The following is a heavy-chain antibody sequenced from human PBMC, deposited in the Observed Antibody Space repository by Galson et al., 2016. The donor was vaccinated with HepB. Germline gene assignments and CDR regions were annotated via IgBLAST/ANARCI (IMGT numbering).Heavy chain of an antibody. CDR1: GFTVSNNF. V-gene: IGHV3-21*01. J-gene: IGHJ2*01. CDR3: ARDNSHCGRTSCIPTYRYSDL. D-gene: IGHD2-2*01. Sequence: SLRLSCAASGFTVSNNFMRWVRQAPGKGLEWLSSIGSNGDFINYADSAKGRFTISRDNADNSLFLHMSSLRAEDTAIYYCARDNSHCGRTSCIPTYRYSDLWGRGTLVTVSS. CDR2: IGSNGDFI.